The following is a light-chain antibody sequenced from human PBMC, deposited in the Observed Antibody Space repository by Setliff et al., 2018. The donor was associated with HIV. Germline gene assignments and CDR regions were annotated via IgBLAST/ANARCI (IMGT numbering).Light chain of an antibody. CDR3: ISYAITNTLP. Sequence: SALAQPASVSGSPGQSITISCTGTSSDVGGYNYVSWYHQHPGKAPKLMIYEVSHRPSGVSNRFSGSKSGNTASLTISGLQAEDEADYYCISYAITNTLPFGTGTKVTVL. V-gene: IGLV2-14*01. CDR1: SSDVGGYNY. J-gene: IGLJ1*01. CDR2: EVS.